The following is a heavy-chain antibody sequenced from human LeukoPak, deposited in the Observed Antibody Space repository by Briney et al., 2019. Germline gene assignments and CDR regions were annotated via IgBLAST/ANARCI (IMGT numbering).Heavy chain of an antibody. CDR3: ARVTGTTLKFDY. D-gene: IGHD1-7*01. J-gene: IGHJ4*02. CDR2: MNPNSGNT. CDR1: GYTFTSYD. Sequence: ASVKVPCKASGYTFTSYDINWVRQATGQGLEWMGWMNPNSGNTGYAQKFQGRVTMTRNTSISTAYMELSSLRSEDTAVYYCARVTGTTLKFDYWGQGTLVTVSS. V-gene: IGHV1-8*01.